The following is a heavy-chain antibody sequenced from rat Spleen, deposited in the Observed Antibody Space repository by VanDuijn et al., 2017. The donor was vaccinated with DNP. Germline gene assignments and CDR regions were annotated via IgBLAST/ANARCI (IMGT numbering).Heavy chain of an antibody. D-gene: IGHD1-2*01. CDR2: ISTGGDNT. CDR1: GFTFSNYY. V-gene: IGHV5S23*01. CDR3: ATDYYSSSYYAMDA. Sequence: EVQLVQSGGGLVQPERSLKLSCAASGFTFSNYYMAWVRQAPKKGLEWVATISTGGDNTYYRDSVKGRFTISRDNAKSTLYLQMDSLRSEDTATYYCATDYYSSSYYAMDACGQGTSVTVSS. J-gene: IGHJ4*01.